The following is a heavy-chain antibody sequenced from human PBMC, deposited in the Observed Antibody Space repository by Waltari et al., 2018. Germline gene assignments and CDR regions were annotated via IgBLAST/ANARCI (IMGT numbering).Heavy chain of an antibody. V-gene: IGHV3-15*07. CDR3: TTLRQWSFDY. D-gene: IGHD6-19*01. CDR2: IKSKTYGGTI. J-gene: IGHJ4*02. CDR1: GFTFNNAW. Sequence: EVQLVESGGGLVKPGGSLRLSCAASGFTFNNAWMNWVRQAPGKGLEWVGRIKSKTYGGTIDCAAPVKGRFTLSRDDSKNTLFLQMNSRKSEDTAVYYCTTLRQWSFDYWGQGALVTVSS.